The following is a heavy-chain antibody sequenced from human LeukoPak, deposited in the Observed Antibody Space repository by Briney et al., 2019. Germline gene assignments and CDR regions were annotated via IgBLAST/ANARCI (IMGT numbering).Heavy chain of an antibody. Sequence: KASETLSLTCAVYGGSLIGYYWSWIRQPPGKGLEWIGEINHSGATNYNPSLKSRVTIAVDTSKNQFSLRLSSVTAADTAMYYCARGIYGVYYFDYWGQGALVTVSS. CDR1: GGSLIGYY. CDR3: ARGIYGVYYFDY. D-gene: IGHD4-17*01. V-gene: IGHV4-34*01. CDR2: INHSGAT. J-gene: IGHJ4*02.